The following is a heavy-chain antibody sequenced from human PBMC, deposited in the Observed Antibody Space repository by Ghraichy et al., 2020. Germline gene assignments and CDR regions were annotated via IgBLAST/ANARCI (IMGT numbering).Heavy chain of an antibody. V-gene: IGHV3-21*01. CDR3: ARDGETGTAMVSKDFSY. J-gene: IGHJ4*02. CDR2: ISSSSSYI. CDR1: GFTFSSYS. Sequence: GESLNISCAASGFTFSSYSMNWVRQAPGKGLEWVSSISSSSSYIYYADSVKGRFTISRDNDKNSLYLQMNSLRAEDTAVYYCARDGETGTAMVSKDFSYWGQGTLVTVSS. D-gene: IGHD5-18*01.